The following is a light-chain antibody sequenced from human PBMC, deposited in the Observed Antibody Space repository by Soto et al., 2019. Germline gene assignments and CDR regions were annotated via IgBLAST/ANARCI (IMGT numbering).Light chain of an antibody. CDR2: GAS. V-gene: IGKV3-20*01. J-gene: IGKJ1*01. Sequence: EIVLTQSPGTLSLSPGERATLSCRASQSVNSNYLAWYQQKPGQTPRLLISGASSRATGIPDRFSGSGSGTDFTLTISKLEPEDFAVYYCQQYCTSRTFGQGTKVEIK. CDR3: QQYCTSRT. CDR1: QSVNSNY.